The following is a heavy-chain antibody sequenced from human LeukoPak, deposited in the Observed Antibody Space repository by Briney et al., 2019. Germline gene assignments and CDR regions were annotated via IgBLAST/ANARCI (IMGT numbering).Heavy chain of an antibody. D-gene: IGHD6-19*01. CDR3: ARVSDDSGWNFDY. J-gene: IGHJ4*02. V-gene: IGHV1-24*01. Sequence: GASVKVSCKVSGYTLTELSMHWVRQAPGKGLEWMGGFDPEDGETIYAQKFQDRVTITRETSATTAYMELSSLTSEDTAVYYCARVSDDSGWNFDYWGQGTLVTVSS. CDR2: FDPEDGET. CDR1: GYTLTELS.